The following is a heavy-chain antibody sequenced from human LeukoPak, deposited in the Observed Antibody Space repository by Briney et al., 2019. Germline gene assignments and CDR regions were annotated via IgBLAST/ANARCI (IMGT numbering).Heavy chain of an antibody. CDR2: ISSSSNYI. J-gene: IGHJ2*01. CDR1: GFTFSSYT. D-gene: IGHD2-15*01. V-gene: IGHV3-21*01. Sequence: GGSLRLSCAASGFTFSSYTINWVRQAPGKGLEWVSSISSSSNYIYYADSVKGRFTISRDNAKNSLYLQMDSLRAEDTAVYYCARDAVVVSASPSYWYFDLWGRGTLVTVSS. CDR3: ARDAVVVSASPSYWYFDL.